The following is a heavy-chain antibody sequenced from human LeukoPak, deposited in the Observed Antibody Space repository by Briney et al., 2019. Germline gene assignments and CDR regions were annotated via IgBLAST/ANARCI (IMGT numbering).Heavy chain of an antibody. J-gene: IGHJ4*02. CDR1: GFIFSNYG. D-gene: IGHD2-15*01. V-gene: IGHV3-33*01. Sequence: GGSLRLSCAASGFIFSNYGMHWVRQAPGKGLEWVAVIWYDGSNKYYADSVKGRFTISRDDSKDTLYLQMNSLRADDTAVYYCARDGCSGGNCYWRGFDSWGQGTLVTVSS. CDR3: ARDGCSGGNCYWRGFDS. CDR2: IWYDGSNK.